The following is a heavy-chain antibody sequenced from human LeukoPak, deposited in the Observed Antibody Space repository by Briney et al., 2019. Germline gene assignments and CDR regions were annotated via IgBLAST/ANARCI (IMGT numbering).Heavy chain of an antibody. J-gene: IGHJ4*02. CDR2: CSGVGTST. Sequence: HPGGSLRLSCAASGFTFSSYWMHWVRQAPGKGLVWVSRCSGVGTSTGYADSVKGRFTISRDNAKNMLYLQMNSLRDEDTAVYYCGRQQAAPGDYWGQGTLVTVPS. V-gene: IGHV3-74*01. CDR1: GFTFSSYW. D-gene: IGHD6-13*01. CDR3: GRQQAAPGDY.